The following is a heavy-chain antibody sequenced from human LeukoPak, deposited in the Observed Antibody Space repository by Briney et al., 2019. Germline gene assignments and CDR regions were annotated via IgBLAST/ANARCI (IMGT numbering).Heavy chain of an antibody. V-gene: IGHV3-30-3*01. D-gene: IGHD6-19*01. CDR3: ARDRSGIAVVEYYGMDV. J-gene: IGHJ6*02. Sequence: GRSLRLSCAASGFTFNSYAMHWVRQAPGKGLEWVAVILYDGTTKYYADSVKGRFSISRDSSKNTLYLQMNSLRAEDTAVYYCARDRSGIAVVEYYGMDVWGQGTTVTVSS. CDR2: ILYDGTTK. CDR1: GFTFNSYA.